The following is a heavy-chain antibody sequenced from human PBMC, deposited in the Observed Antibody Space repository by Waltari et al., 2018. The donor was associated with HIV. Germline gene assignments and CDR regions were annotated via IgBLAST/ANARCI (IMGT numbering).Heavy chain of an antibody. V-gene: IGHV3-33*01. D-gene: IGHD5-18*01. Sequence: QVQLVESGGGVVQPGRSLRLSCAASGFTFSSYGMHWVRQAPGKGLEWVAVIWYDGSNKYYADSVKGRFTISRDNSKNTLYLQMNSLRAEDTAVYYCAREGTAMASAFDIWGQGTMVTVSS. J-gene: IGHJ3*02. CDR2: IWYDGSNK. CDR1: GFTFSSYG. CDR3: AREGTAMASAFDI.